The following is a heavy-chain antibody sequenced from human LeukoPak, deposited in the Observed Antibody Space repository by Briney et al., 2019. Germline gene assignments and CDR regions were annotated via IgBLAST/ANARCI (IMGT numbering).Heavy chain of an antibody. Sequence: SGGSLRLSCAASGFTVSSIHMVWVRQAPGKGLEWVSVTYTGGNSYYADSVKGRFIISRDISKNTRYLQMNSLRAEDSALYYCARGGRGSAAVVAPRSFDIWGQGTMVTVSS. V-gene: IGHV3-53*01. CDR2: TYTGGNS. D-gene: IGHD3-22*01. CDR1: GFTVSSIH. J-gene: IGHJ3*02. CDR3: ARGGRGSAAVVAPRSFDI.